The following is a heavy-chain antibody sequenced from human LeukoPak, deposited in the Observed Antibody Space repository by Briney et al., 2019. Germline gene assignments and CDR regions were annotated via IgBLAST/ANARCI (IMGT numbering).Heavy chain of an antibody. V-gene: IGHV3-21*01. J-gene: IGHJ4*02. Sequence: GRSLRLSSAPSGFAFSRFSMNWGRQAPGKGVEWGSSISSSSSYIYYADSVKGRFTISRDNAKNSLYLQMNSLRAEDTAVYYCARDRSGSYGYWDRGTLVTVSS. CDR1: GFAFSRFS. CDR3: ARDRSGSYGY. CDR2: ISSSSSYI. D-gene: IGHD1-26*01.